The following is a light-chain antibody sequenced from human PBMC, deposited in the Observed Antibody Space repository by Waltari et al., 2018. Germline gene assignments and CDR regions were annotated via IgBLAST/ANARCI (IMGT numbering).Light chain of an antibody. CDR1: SSDIGDYNY. CDR2: DVT. Sequence: QSALTQPASVSGSPGQSITISCIGTSSDIGDYNYVSWYQKHVGKAPKLMIYDVTKRPSGVSYRFSGSKSGNTASLTISGLQAEDEADYYCSSYTASSTWVFGGGTKLTVL. CDR3: SSYTASSTWV. J-gene: IGLJ3*02. V-gene: IGLV2-14*01.